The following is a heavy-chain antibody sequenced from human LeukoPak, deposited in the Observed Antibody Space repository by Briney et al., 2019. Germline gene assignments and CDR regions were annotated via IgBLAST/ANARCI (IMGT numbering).Heavy chain of an antibody. Sequence: PGGSLRLSCAASGFTFSDYYMSWIRQAPGKGLEWVSYISSGSTIYYADSVKGRFTISRDNAENSLYLQMNSLRAEDTAVYYCARGDYGDYAGMDVWGQGTTVTVSS. V-gene: IGHV3-11*01. CDR3: ARGDYGDYAGMDV. D-gene: IGHD4-17*01. J-gene: IGHJ6*02. CDR1: GFTFSDYY. CDR2: ISSGSTI.